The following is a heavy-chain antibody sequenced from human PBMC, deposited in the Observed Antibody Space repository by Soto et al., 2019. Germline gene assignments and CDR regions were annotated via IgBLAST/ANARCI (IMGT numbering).Heavy chain of an antibody. CDR1: GSTFSSYG. J-gene: IGHJ6*02. V-gene: IGHV3-30*03. CDR3: ADNDYYYGMDV. CDR2: ISYDGSNK. Sequence: TGGSLRLSCAASGSTFSSYGMHWVRQAPGKGLEWVAVISYDGSNKYYADSVKGRFTISRDNSKNTLYLQMNSLRAEDTAVYYCADNDYYYGMDVWGQGTTVTVSS. D-gene: IGHD2-8*01.